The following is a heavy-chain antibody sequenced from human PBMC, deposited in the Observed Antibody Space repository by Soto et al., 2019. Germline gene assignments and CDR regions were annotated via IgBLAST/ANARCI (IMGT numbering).Heavy chain of an antibody. CDR2: TYPGDSDT. D-gene: IGHD6-6*01. Sequence: GESLKISCQGSGYSFASYWIGWVRQMPGKDLEWMGITYPGDSDTRYSPSFQGQVTISADKSLRTAYLQWTSLKASDTALYYCARTRSFTLGFYYDGMDVWGQGTTVTVSS. V-gene: IGHV5-51*01. CDR1: GYSFASYW. CDR3: ARTRSFTLGFYYDGMDV. J-gene: IGHJ6*02.